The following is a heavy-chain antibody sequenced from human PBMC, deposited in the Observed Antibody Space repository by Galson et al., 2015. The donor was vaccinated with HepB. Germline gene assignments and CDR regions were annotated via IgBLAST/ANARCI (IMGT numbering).Heavy chain of an antibody. CDR2: ISRNSGST. D-gene: IGHD6-6*01. V-gene: IGHV3-9*01. CDR3: AKAASDHSSSVDY. J-gene: IGHJ4*02. CDR1: GFTFGDYA. Sequence: SLRLSCAASGFTFGDYAMHWVRQAPGKGLEWVSRISRNSGSTGYADSVKGRFTISRDNAKNSLYLHMNSLRAEDTALYYCAKAASDHSSSVDYWGQGTLVTVSS.